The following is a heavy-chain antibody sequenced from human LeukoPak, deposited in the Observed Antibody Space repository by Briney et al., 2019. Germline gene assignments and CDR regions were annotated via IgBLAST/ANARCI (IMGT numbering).Heavy chain of an antibody. J-gene: IGHJ4*02. CDR3: ARDLGYCSSTSCYALGY. CDR2: VIPIFGTA. V-gene: IGHV1-69*13. CDR1: GGTFSSYA. D-gene: IGHD2-2*01. Sequence: SVKVSCKASGGTFSSYAISWVRQAPGQGLEWMGGVIPIFGTANYAQKFQGRVTITADESTSTAYMELSSLRSEDTAVYYCARDLGYCSSTSCYALGYWGQGTLVTVSS.